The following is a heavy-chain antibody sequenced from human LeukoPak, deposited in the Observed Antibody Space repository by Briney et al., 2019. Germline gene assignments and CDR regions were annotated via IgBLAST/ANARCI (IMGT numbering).Heavy chain of an antibody. CDR3: TTDLGTYYHGSQRLIPIDY. CDR1: GFTFTNAW. D-gene: IGHD3-10*01. J-gene: IGHJ4*02. V-gene: IGHV3-15*01. Sequence: GGSLRHFCVDSGFTFTNAWMSWVRQAPGKGLEWIGRIKSKTDGETTNYAEPVRGRFTISRDDSKSAVYLQMNSLKIEDTAVYYCTTDLGTYYHGSQRLIPIDYWGQGTLVTVSS. CDR2: IKSKTDGETT.